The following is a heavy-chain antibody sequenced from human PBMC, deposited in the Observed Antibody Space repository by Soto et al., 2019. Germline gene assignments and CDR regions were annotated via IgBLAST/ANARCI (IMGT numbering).Heavy chain of an antibody. CDR1: GYTFTSYY. Sequence: ASVKVSCKASGYTFTSYYMHWVRQAPGQGLEWMGIINPSGGSTSYAQKFQGRVTMTRDTSTSTVYMELSSLRSEDTAVYYCAREEEYCGGACYAPTYYYYGRDVWGQGTTVTVSS. CDR2: INPSGGST. D-gene: IGHD2-21*02. CDR3: AREEEYCGGACYAPTYYYYGRDV. V-gene: IGHV1-46*01. J-gene: IGHJ6*02.